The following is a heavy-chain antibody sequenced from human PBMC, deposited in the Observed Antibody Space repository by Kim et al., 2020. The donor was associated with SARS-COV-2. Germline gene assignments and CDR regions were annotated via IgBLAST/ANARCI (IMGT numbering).Heavy chain of an antibody. CDR3: ARDSRDSYNRGEGPKYYFDY. V-gene: IGHV1-69*13. Sequence: SVKVSCKASGGTFSSYAISWVRQAPGQGLKWLCGNIPIFGTANYAQKFQGRVTITADESTSTAYMELSSLRTENTAVYYCARDSRDSYNRGEGPKYYFDYGVQGTLVTVSS. CDR2: NIPIFGTA. J-gene: IGHJ4*02. D-gene: IGHD1-26*01. CDR1: GGTFSSYA.